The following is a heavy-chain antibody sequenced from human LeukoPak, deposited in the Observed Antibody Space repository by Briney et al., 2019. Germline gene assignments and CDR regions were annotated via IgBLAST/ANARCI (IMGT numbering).Heavy chain of an antibody. D-gene: IGHD3-22*01. V-gene: IGHV1-69*04. Sequence: ASVKVSRKASVATFSSYAISWVRLAPRQGLEWVGRIIPILGIANYVQKFQGRVTITADKSTSTAYMELSSLRSEDTAVYYCAREYYDRGPIDYWGQGTLVTVSS. CDR3: AREYYDRGPIDY. J-gene: IGHJ4*02. CDR2: IIPILGIA. CDR1: VATFSSYA.